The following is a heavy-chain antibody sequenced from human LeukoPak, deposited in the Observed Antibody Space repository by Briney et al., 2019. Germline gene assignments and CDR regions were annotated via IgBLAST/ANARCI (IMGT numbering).Heavy chain of an antibody. J-gene: IGHJ5*02. CDR1: GGSISSYY. V-gene: IGHV4-4*09. CDR3: AGLYSSSGDKHSRFDP. D-gene: IGHD6-13*01. CDR2: IYTSGST. Sequence: PSETLSLTCTVSGGSISSYYWSWIRQPPAKGLEWIGYIYTSGSTNYNPSLKSRVTISVDTAKNQFSLKLSSVTAADTAVYYCAGLYSSSGDKHSRFDPWGQGTLVTVSS.